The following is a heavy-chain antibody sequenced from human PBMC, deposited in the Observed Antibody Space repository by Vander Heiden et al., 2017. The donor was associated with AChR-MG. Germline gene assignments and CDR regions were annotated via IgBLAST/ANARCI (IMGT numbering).Heavy chain of an antibody. CDR3: ARDWRRYCTNGVCYRPYYYYGMDV. CDR2: IYHSGST. J-gene: IGHJ6*02. Sequence: QVQLQESGPGLVKPSGTLSLTCAVSGGSISSSNWWSWVRQPPGKGLEWIGEIYHSGSTNYNPSLKSRVTISVDKSKNQFSLKLSSVTAADTAVYYCARDWRRYCTNGVCYRPYYYYGMDVWGQGTTVTVSS. CDR1: GGSISSSNW. V-gene: IGHV4-4*02. D-gene: IGHD2-8*01.